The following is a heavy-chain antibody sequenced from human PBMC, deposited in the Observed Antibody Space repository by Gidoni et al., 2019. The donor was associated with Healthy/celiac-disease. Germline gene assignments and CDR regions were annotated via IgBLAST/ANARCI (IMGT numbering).Heavy chain of an antibody. CDR3: ARIRRDGPLFDY. CDR2: IIPIFGTE. D-gene: IGHD3-16*01. J-gene: IGHJ4*02. CDR1: GAPFSSYA. V-gene: IGHV1-69*01. Sequence: VQLVQSGAEVKKPGSSVKVSCTPSGAPFSSYAISCVRQAPGQGLEWMGGIIPIFGTENYAQKFQGRVTSTADESTSTAYMELSSLRTEDTAVYYCARIRRDGPLFDYWGQGTLVTVSS.